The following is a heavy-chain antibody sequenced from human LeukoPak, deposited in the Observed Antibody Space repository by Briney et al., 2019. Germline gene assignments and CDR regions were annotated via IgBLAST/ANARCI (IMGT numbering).Heavy chain of an antibody. D-gene: IGHD1-26*01. CDR1: GFTFSNYW. J-gene: IGHJ4*02. Sequence: PGGSLRLSCAASGFTFSNYWMHWVRQTPGKGLAWVSRIDTDETTGFADSVKGRFTISRDNAKNTLYLQMDSLRAEDTAVYYCARGAGIVGSTTPFDYWGQGALVTVSS. CDR2: IDTDETT. V-gene: IGHV3-74*01. CDR3: ARGAGIVGSTTPFDY.